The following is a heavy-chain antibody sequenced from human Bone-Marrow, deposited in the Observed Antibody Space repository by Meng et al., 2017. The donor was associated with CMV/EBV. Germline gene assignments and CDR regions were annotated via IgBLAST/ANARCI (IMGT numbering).Heavy chain of an antibody. CDR1: GGSISSSSYY. D-gene: IGHD3-10*01. J-gene: IGHJ2*01. Sequence: VSGGSISSSSYYWGWIRQPPGKGLEWIGSIYYSGSTNYNPSLKSRVTISVDTSKNQFSLKLSSVTAADTAVYYCARSGTPGYWYFDLWGRGTLVTVSS. CDR3: ARSGTPGYWYFDL. V-gene: IGHV4-39*07. CDR2: IYYSGST.